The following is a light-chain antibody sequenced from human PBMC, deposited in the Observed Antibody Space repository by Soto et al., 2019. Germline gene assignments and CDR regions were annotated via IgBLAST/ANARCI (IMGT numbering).Light chain of an antibody. CDR2: DVS. CDR1: SSDVGAYNF. J-gene: IGLJ7*01. Sequence: QPVLTQPPSVSGSPGQSVTISCTGTSSDVGAYNFVSWYQQHPGKAPKLIIFDVSARPSGVPDRFSGSKSGNTASLTISGLQADDEADYYCCSYAGTYSPVLGGGTQLTVL. CDR3: CSYAGTYSPV. V-gene: IGLV2-11*01.